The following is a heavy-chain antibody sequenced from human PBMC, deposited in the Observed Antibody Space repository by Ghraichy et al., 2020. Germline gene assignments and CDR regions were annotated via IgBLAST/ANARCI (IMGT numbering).Heavy chain of an antibody. CDR1: GFTFSSYS. CDR2: ISSSSTI. J-gene: IGHJ6*02. D-gene: IGHD5-18*01. Sequence: GGSLRLSCAASGFTFSSYSMNWVRQAPGKGLEWVSYISSSSTIYYADSVKGRFTISRDNAKNSLYLQMNSLRDEDTAVYYCAREYPDSYGYGMDVWGQGTTVTVSS. V-gene: IGHV3-48*02. CDR3: AREYPDSYGYGMDV.